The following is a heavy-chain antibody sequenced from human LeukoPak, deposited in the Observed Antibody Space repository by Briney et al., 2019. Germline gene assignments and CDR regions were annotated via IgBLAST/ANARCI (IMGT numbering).Heavy chain of an antibody. CDR1: GGSISSSSYY. V-gene: IGHV4-61*02. CDR2: IYTSGST. CDR3: ARELFSIAARRSFDY. D-gene: IGHD6-6*01. Sequence: KPSETLSRTCTVSGGSISSSSYYWSWIRQPAGKGLEWIGRIYTSGSTNYNPSLKSRVTISVDTSKNQFSLKLSSVTAADTAVYYCARELFSIAARRSFDYWGQGTLVTVS. J-gene: IGHJ4*02.